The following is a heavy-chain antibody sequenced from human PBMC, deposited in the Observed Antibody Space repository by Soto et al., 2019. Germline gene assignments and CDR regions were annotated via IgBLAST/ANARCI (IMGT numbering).Heavy chain of an antibody. V-gene: IGHV3-49*03. CDR1: GFNFGDYA. J-gene: IGHJ3*01. CDR3: ARAFRGVAVTPF. Sequence: EVQLVESGAGLVQPGRSLRLSCTASGFNFGDYAMSWLRQAPGKGLAWVSFIKSKTYGGAIEYAASVKGRFTISRDDSKSDAYLQMDSLKTEDTAVYYCARAFRGVAVTPFWGQGTMVTVSS. CDR2: IKSKTYGGAI. D-gene: IGHD6-19*01.